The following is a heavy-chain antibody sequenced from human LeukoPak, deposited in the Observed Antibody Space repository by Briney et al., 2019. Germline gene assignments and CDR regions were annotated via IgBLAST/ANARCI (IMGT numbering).Heavy chain of an antibody. J-gene: IGHJ3*02. CDR1: GFTFSSYA. CDR3: VKGGRDILTSRRLHNAFDI. Sequence: GGSLRLSCSASGFTFSSYAMHWVRQAPGKGLEYVSAISSNGGSTYYADSVKGRFTISRDNSKNTPYLQMSSLRAEDTAVYYCVKGGRDILTSRRLHNAFDIWGQGTMVTVSS. CDR2: ISSNGGST. D-gene: IGHD3-9*01. V-gene: IGHV3-64D*06.